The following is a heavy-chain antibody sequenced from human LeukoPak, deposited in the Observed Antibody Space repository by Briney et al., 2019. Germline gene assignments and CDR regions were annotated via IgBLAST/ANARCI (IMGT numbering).Heavy chain of an antibody. D-gene: IGHD5-24*01. CDR2: ISYDGSNK. CDR1: GFTFSSYA. V-gene: IGHV3-30-3*01. Sequence: PGRSLRLSCAASGFTFSSYAMHWVRQAPGKGLEWVAVISYDGSNKYYADSVKCRFTISRDNSKNTLYLQMNSLRAEDTAVYCCAREEMATSPGHAFDIWGQGTMVTVSS. CDR3: AREEMATSPGHAFDI. J-gene: IGHJ3*02.